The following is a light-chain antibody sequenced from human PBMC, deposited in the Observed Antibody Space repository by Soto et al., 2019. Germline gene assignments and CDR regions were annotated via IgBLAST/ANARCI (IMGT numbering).Light chain of an antibody. Sequence: EIVLTQSPATLSSSPGERATLTCRASQTVSRMYLSWFQQQPGQAPRLLIYGTSTRGTGIPVRFSGSASGTDFTLIISRLPPEDFAVYFCHQNFYLPWTFGQGTKVDI. CDR3: HQNFYLPWT. CDR2: GTS. J-gene: IGKJ1*01. CDR1: QTVSRMY. V-gene: IGKV3D-7*01.